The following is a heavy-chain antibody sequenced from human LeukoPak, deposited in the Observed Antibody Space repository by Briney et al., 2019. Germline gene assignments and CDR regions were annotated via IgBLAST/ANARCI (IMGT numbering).Heavy chain of an antibody. J-gene: IGHJ4*02. CDR2: ISWDGCST. CDR1: GFTFDDLS. CDR3: AKDRDGWGYCSITSCYPRLDY. D-gene: IGHD2-2*01. Sequence: PGGCVRLLCAVCGFTFDDLSMHWVRHASGKGLEWVSLISWDGCSTFYADFVEGRLPISRDNSENALYLQMNSLRAEDRDFYYCAKDRDGWGYCSITSCYPRLDYWPQGTLVTVSS. V-gene: IGHV3-43D*04.